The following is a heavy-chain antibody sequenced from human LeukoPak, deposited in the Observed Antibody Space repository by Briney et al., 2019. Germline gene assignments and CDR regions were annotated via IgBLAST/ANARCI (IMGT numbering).Heavy chain of an antibody. CDR2: ISGSGGST. D-gene: IGHD3-22*01. CDR3: AKDIRRGYDSSGYYYY. J-gene: IGHJ4*02. CDR1: GFTFSSYA. Sequence: PGGSLRLSCAASGFTFSSYAMSWVRQAPGKGLEWVSAISGSGGSTYYADSVKGRFTISRDNSKNTLYLQMNSLRAEDTAVYYCAKDIRRGYDSSGYYYYWGQGTLVTVPS. V-gene: IGHV3-23*01.